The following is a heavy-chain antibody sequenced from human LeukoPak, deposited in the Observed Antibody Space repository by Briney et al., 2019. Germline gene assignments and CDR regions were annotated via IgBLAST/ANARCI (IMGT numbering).Heavy chain of an antibody. CDR1: GFTSSSYG. Sequence: GGSLRLSCAASGFTSSSYGMHWVRQAPGKGLEWVAVISYDGSNKYYADSVKGRFTISRDNSKNTLYLQMNSLRAEDTAVYYCAKWVYSGYGEESDYWGQGTLVTVSS. V-gene: IGHV3-30*18. CDR2: ISYDGSNK. CDR3: AKWVYSGYGEESDY. J-gene: IGHJ4*02. D-gene: IGHD5-12*01.